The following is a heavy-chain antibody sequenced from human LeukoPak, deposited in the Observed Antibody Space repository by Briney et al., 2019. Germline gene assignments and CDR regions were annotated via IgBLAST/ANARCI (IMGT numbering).Heavy chain of an antibody. D-gene: IGHD3-16*01. J-gene: IGHJ4*02. CDR1: GYTFTGYY. Sequence: ASVKVSCRASGYTFTGYYMHWVRQAPGQGLEWMGRINPNSGGTNYAQKFQGRVTMTRDTSISTAYMELSRLRSDDTAVYYCARAGDDYVWGSDNYYWGQGTLVTVSS. CDR2: INPNSGGT. V-gene: IGHV1-2*06. CDR3: ARAGDDYVWGSDNYY.